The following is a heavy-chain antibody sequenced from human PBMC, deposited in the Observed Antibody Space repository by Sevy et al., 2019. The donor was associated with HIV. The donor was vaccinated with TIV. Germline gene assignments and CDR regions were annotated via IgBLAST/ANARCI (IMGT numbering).Heavy chain of an antibody. J-gene: IGHJ3*01. D-gene: IGHD1-1*01. CDR2: LNQDGSEK. V-gene: IGHV3-7*01. CDR3: EIDDWRSIVN. Sequence: GGSLRLSCVASGFTFSAYWMAWVRQAPGKGVEWVANLNQDGSEKYPVDSVKGRFTISRDNAKNSLYLQMNSVRVEETGICYCEIDDWRSIVNWGRGTMVTVSS. CDR1: GFTFSAYW.